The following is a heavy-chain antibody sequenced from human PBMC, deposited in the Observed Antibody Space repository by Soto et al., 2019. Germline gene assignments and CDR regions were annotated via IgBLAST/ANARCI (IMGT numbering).Heavy chain of an antibody. J-gene: IGHJ5*01. CDR2: IDNGGTT. V-gene: IGHV3-23*01. CDR1: GFSFSAHD. D-gene: IGHD2-15*01. CDR3: PKERAGGNHWFEP. Sequence: GGSLRLSCAVSGFSFSAHDMTWVRQAPGKGLEWVSTIDNGGTTFYADSVKGRFTISRDNSKNTLYLQMNGLKVEDTAVYYCPKERAGGNHWFEPWGQGALVTVSS.